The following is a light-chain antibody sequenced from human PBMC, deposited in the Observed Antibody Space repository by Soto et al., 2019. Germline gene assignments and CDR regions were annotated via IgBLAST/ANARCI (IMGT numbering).Light chain of an antibody. CDR1: QSVSSSY. Sequence: EIVLTQPPGTLSLSPGERATLSCRASQSVSSSYLAWYQQKPGQAPRLLIYGASSRATGIPDRFSGSGSGTDFTLTISRLEPEDFAVYYCQQFGRSLTFGGGTKVDI. CDR2: GAS. J-gene: IGKJ4*01. CDR3: QQFGRSLT. V-gene: IGKV3-20*01.